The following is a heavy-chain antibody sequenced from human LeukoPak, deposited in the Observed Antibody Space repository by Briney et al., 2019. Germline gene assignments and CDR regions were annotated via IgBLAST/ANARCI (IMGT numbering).Heavy chain of an antibody. Sequence: GGSLRLSCAASGFSFSSYWMTWVRQAPGKGLEWVANIKQDGSKKSYVDSVKGRFTISRDNAKNSLYLQMNSLRAEDTAIYYCTRVGYIDEGIDYWGQGTLVTVSS. J-gene: IGHJ4*02. D-gene: IGHD5-24*01. CDR2: IKQDGSKK. V-gene: IGHV3-7*04. CDR1: GFSFSSYW. CDR3: TRVGYIDEGIDY.